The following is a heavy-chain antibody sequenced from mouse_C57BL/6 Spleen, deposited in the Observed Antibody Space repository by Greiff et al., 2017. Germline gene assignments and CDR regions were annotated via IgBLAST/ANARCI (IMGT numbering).Heavy chain of an antibody. Sequence: DVKLVESGGGLVKPGGSLKLSCAASGFTFSSYTMSWVRQTPEKRLEWVATISGGGGNTYYPDSVKGRFTISRDNAKNTLYLQMSSLRSEDTALYYCARHGDFEGYFDVWGTGTTVTVSS. V-gene: IGHV5-9*01. D-gene: IGHD3-3*01. CDR3: ARHGDFEGYFDV. CDR1: GFTFSSYT. CDR2: ISGGGGNT. J-gene: IGHJ1*03.